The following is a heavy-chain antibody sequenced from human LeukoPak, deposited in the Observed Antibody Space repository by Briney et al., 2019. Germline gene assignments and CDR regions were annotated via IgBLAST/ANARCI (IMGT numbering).Heavy chain of an antibody. D-gene: IGHD5-12*01. CDR1: GGTFSSYA. CDR2: IIPVFGTP. V-gene: IGHV1-69*13. Sequence: SVKVSCKASGGTFSSYAISWVRQAPGQGLEWMGGIIPVFGTPQSAPKFQGRVTITADESTRTAYMELSSLRSDDTAVYHCARDWERPGGYSGYDWPMGLWGQGTLVTVSS. CDR3: ARDWERPGGYSGYDWPMGL. J-gene: IGHJ4*01.